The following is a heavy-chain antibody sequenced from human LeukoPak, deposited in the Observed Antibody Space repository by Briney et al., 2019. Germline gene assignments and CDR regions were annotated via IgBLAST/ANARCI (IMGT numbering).Heavy chain of an antibody. D-gene: IGHD3-10*01. CDR3: AKDPSCYYGSGSCQADY. CDR1: GFSFSDHG. J-gene: IGHJ4*02. Sequence: QPGRSLRLSCAASGFSFSDHGMHWVRQAPGKGLEWVAVISYDGSNKYYGDSVKGRFTISRDNSKNTLYLQMNSLRAEDTAVYYCAKDPSCYYGSGSCQADYWGQGTLVTVSS. CDR2: ISYDGSNK. V-gene: IGHV3-30*18.